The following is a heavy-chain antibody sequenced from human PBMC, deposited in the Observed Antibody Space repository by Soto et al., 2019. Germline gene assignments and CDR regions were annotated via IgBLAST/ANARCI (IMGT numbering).Heavy chain of an antibody. V-gene: IGHV4-39*02. J-gene: IGHJ4*02. Sequence: SETLSLTCTVSGGSISSSSYYWGWIRQPPGKGLEWIGSIYHSGSTYYNPSLKSRVTISVDTSKNQFSLKLSSVTAADTAVYYCAREAARTRCHGYWGQGTLVTVSS. CDR2: IYHSGST. CDR3: AREAARTRCHGY. D-gene: IGHD6-6*01. CDR1: GGSISSSSYY.